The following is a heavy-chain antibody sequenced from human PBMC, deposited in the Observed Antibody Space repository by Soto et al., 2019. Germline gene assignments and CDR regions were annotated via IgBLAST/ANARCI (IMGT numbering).Heavy chain of an antibody. J-gene: IGHJ4*02. CDR2: IYYSGST. CDR1: GGSVSSSSFY. CDR3: ARQITDFDY. V-gene: IGHV4-39*01. D-gene: IGHD3-16*01. Sequence: SETLSLTCTVSGGSVSSSSFYWGWIRQPPGKGLEWIGSIYYSGSTYYNPSLKSRVTISVDTSKNQFSLKLSSVTAADTAVYYCARQITDFDYWGQGTLVTVSS.